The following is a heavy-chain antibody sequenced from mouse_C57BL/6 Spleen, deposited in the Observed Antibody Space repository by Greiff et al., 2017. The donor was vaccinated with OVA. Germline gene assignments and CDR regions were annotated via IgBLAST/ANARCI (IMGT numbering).Heavy chain of an antibody. Sequence: VQLQQSGTELVKPGASVKLSCKASGYTFTSYWMHWVKQGPGQGLEWVGNIYPSNGGPNYNEKFKSKATLTVDKSSSTAYMQLSRLTSEYSAVYYCARRGLYDGYTYFDYWGQGTTLTVSS. CDR2: IYPSNGGP. D-gene: IGHD2-3*01. CDR1: GYTFTSYW. CDR3: ARRGLYDGYTYFDY. J-gene: IGHJ2*01. V-gene: IGHV1-53*01.